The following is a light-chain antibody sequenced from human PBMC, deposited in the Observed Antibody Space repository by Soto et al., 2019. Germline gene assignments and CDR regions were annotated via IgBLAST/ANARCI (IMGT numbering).Light chain of an antibody. CDR3: SSLSPYPFYV. V-gene: IGLV2-14*01. CDR1: SNDIGAYDF. CDR2: GVR. J-gene: IGLJ1*01. Sequence: LKRAASVTRFHREAITISYTGNSNDIGAYDFVSWYRQHPGKAPRLLIHGVRNRPSGISSRLSASKSGLTASLTISVLQAEDEADYYCSSLSPYPFYVFRPGTKVPV.